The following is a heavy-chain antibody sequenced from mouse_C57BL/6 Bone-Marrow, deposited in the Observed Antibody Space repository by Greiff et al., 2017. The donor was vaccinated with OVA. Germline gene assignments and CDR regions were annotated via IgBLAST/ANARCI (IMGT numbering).Heavy chain of an antibody. CDR3: ARENYGGYFDV. Sequence: EVKLQQSGPELVKPGASVKISCKASGYTFTDYYMNWVKQSHGKSLEWIGDINPNNGGTSYNQKFKGKATLTVDKSSSTAYMELRSLTSEDSAVYYCARENYGGYFDVWGTGTTVTVSS. D-gene: IGHD1-1*01. V-gene: IGHV1-26*01. CDR1: GYTFTDYY. CDR2: INPNNGGT. J-gene: IGHJ1*03.